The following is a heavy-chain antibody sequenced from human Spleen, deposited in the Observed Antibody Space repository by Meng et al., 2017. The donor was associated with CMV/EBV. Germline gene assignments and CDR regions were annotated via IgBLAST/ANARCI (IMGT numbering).Heavy chain of an antibody. V-gene: IGHV3-9*01. D-gene: IGHD2-21*02. J-gene: IGHJ2*01. Sequence: SLKISCAASGFTFDDYAMHWVRQAPGKGLDWVSGISWVSLSLDYADSVKGRFTISRDNARNSRHLQMNSLRPEDTALYFCASIGFGWRLHWAFDLWGRGTLVTVSS. CDR3: ASIGFGWRLHWAFDL. CDR2: ISWVSLSL. CDR1: GFTFDDYA.